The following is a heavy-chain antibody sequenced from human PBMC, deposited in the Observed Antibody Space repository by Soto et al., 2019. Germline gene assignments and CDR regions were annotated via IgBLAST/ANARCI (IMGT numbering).Heavy chain of an antibody. CDR3: AKERVVGATTANWFDP. V-gene: IGHV3-30*18. D-gene: IGHD1-26*01. CDR1: GFTFSSYG. CDR2: ISYDGSNK. Sequence: GGSLRLSCAASGFTFSSYGMHWVRQAPGKGLEWVAVISYDGSNKYYADSVKGRFTISRDNSKNTLYLQMNSLRAEDTAVYYCAKERVVGATTANWFDPLGQGTLATVSS. J-gene: IGHJ5*02.